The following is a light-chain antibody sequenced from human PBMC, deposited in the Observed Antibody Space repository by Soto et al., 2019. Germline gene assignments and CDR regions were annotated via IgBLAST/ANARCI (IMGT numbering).Light chain of an antibody. CDR1: QGIRND. Sequence: DIQMTQSPSTLSGSVGDRVTIACGASQGIRNDLGWYQQKPGKAPKRLIYAASSLQSGVPSRFSGSGFGTEFTLTISNLQPEDFAMYYCQQYNSHWSWTFGQGTKVDIK. V-gene: IGKV1-17*02. J-gene: IGKJ1*01. CDR3: QQYNSHWSWT. CDR2: AAS.